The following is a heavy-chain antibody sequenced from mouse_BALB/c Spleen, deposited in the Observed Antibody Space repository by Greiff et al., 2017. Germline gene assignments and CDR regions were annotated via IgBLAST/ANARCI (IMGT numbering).Heavy chain of an antibody. Sequence: VQLQQSGAELVKPGASVKLSCKASGYTFTSYYMYWVKQRPGQGLEWIGEINPSNGGTNFNEKFKSKATLTVDKSSSTAYMQLSSLTSEDSAVYYCTRRRGYYGSIYYLDYWGQGTTLTVSS. V-gene: IGHV1S81*02. CDR1: GYTFTSYY. J-gene: IGHJ2*01. D-gene: IGHD1-1*01. CDR2: INPSNGGT. CDR3: TRRRGYYGSIYYLDY.